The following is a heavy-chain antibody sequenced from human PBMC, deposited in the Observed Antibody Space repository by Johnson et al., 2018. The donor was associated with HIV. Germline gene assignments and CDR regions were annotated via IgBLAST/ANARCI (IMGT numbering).Heavy chain of an antibody. CDR1: GFTVSSYY. D-gene: IGHD1-14*01. V-gene: IGHV3-30-3*01. CDR3: ARDHNHSNPGGAFDI. J-gene: IGHJ3*02. CDR2: ISYDGSNK. Sequence: QVQLVESGGGLVQPGGSLRLSCAASGFTVSSYYMSWVRQAPGKGLEWVAVISYDGSNKYYADSVKGRFTISRDNSKNTLYLQMNSLRAEDTAVYYCARDHNHSNPGGAFDIWGQGTMVTVSS.